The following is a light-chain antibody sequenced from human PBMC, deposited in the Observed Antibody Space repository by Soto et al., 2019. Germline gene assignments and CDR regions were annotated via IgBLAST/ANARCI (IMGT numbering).Light chain of an antibody. CDR2: KAY. V-gene: IGKV1-5*03. Sequence: DIQMTQSPSTLSASVGDRVTITCRASQSISSWLAWYQQKPGKAPKLLLYKAYSLESGVPSRFSGSGSETEFTLTVSSRQPDDFATYYCQQYRAFGQGTKVEIK. CDR1: QSISSW. CDR3: QQYRA. J-gene: IGKJ1*01.